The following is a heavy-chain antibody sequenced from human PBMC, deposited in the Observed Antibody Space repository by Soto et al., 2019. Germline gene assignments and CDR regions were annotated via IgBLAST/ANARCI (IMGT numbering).Heavy chain of an antibody. Sequence: SVKVSCKASGGTFSSYAISWVRQAPGQGLEWMGGIIPIFGTANYAQKFQGRVTITADESTSTAYMELSSLRSEDTAVYYCASRPVGVAATYIDYGGQGTLVTVSS. J-gene: IGHJ4*02. CDR3: ASRPVGVAATYIDY. CDR1: GGTFSSYA. CDR2: IIPIFGTA. V-gene: IGHV1-69*13. D-gene: IGHD2-15*01.